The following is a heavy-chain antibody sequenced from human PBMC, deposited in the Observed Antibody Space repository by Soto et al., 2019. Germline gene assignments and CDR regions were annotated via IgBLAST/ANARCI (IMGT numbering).Heavy chain of an antibody. J-gene: IGHJ5*02. Sequence: QVQLVQSGAEVKKPGASVKVSCKASGYTFTSYAMHWVRQAPGQRLEWMGWINAGNGNTKYSQKFQGRVTITRDTSASTAYMELSSLRSEDTAVYYCARLASIIQAAIGADWFDPWGQGTLVTVSS. D-gene: IGHD2-2*02. CDR1: GYTFTSYA. CDR3: ARLASIIQAAIGADWFDP. V-gene: IGHV1-3*01. CDR2: INAGNGNT.